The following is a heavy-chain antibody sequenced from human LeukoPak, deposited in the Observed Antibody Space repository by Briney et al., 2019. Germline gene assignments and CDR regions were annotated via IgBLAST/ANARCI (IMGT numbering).Heavy chain of an antibody. V-gene: IGHV3-7*01. J-gene: IGHJ3*01. CDR3: VRDGGRYSYASD. CDR1: GFTFSNYW. Sequence: GGSLRLSCAASGFTFSNYWMSWVRQAPGKGLEWVANIKKDGSEKYYVDPVRGRFTISRDNAENSLHLQMISLRAEDTAVYYCVRDGGRYSYASDWGQGTMVIVSS. D-gene: IGHD5-18*01. CDR2: IKKDGSEK.